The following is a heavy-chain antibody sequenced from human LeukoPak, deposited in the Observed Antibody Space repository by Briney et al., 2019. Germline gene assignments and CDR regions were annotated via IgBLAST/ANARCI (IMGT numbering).Heavy chain of an antibody. J-gene: IGHJ4*02. D-gene: IGHD4-23*01. CDR1: GFTFDDYA. CDR3: ASYGGFTSATLVDLL. V-gene: IGHV3-9*01. Sequence: PGRSLRLSCAASGFTFDDYAMHWVRQAPGKGLEWVSGISWNSGSIGYADSVKGRFTISRDNAKNSLFLQMNSLRAEDTAVYYCASYGGFTSATLVDLLWGQGTLVTVSS. CDR2: ISWNSGSI.